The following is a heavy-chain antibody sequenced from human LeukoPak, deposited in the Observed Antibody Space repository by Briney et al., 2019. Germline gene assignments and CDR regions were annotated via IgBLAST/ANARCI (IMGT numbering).Heavy chain of an antibody. J-gene: IGHJ4*02. D-gene: IGHD6-19*01. CDR2: ISGSGGST. CDR1: GLTFSSYA. CDR3: AKSVAVATSGGY. V-gene: IGHV3-23*01. Sequence: GGSLRLSCAASGLTFSSYAMSWVRQAPGKGLEWVSAISGSGGSTYYADSVKGRFTISRDNSKNTLYLQMNSLRAEDTAVYYCAKSVAVATSGGYWGQGTLVTVSS.